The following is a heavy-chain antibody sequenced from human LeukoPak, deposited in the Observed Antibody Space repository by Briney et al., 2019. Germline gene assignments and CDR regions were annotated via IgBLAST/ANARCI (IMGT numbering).Heavy chain of an antibody. V-gene: IGHV5-51*01. Sequence: PGESLKISCKASGYSFTSFWIGWVRQMPGKGLEWMGIIYPGDSDTRYSPSFQGQVTISVDKSISTAYMQWSSLKASDTAMYYCATSPYVIGYYYGSGSRSYYFDYWGQGTLVTVSS. D-gene: IGHD3-10*01. CDR1: GYSFTSFW. J-gene: IGHJ4*02. CDR3: ATSPYVIGYYYGSGSRSYYFDY. CDR2: IYPGDSDT.